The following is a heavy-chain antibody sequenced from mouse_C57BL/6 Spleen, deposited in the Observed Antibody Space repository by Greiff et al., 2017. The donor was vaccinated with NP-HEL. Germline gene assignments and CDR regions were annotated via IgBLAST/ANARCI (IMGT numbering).Heavy chain of an antibody. CDR3: ARGYYGSSGDWYFDV. J-gene: IGHJ1*03. Sequence: VQLQQSGAELVKPGASVKLSCKASGYTFTSYWMHWVKQRPGQGLEWIGMIHPNSGSTNYNEKFKSKATLTVDKSSSTAYMQLRSLTSEDSAVYYCARGYYGSSGDWYFDVWGTATTVTVSS. D-gene: IGHD1-1*01. CDR1: GYTFTSYW. V-gene: IGHV1-64*01. CDR2: IHPNSGST.